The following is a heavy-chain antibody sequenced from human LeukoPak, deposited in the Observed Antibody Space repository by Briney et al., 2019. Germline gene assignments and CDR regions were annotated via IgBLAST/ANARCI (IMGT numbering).Heavy chain of an antibody. J-gene: IGHJ5*02. CDR2: ISDNGLRT. D-gene: IGHD5-12*01. CDR3: ARERRGYGYGTLDP. Sequence: PGGSLRLCCVAAGIYFNVYEFRWVRPSPGKGVEGVALISDNGLRTEYAESLKGRFTVSRDNSKNTVDLQMNNLRVEDTAVYFCARERRGYGYGTLDPWAREPWSPSPQ. CDR1: GIYFNVYE. V-gene: IGHV3-30*04.